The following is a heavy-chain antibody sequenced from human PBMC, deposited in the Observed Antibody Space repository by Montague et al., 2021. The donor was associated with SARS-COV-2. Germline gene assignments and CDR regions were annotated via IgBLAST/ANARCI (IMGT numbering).Heavy chain of an antibody. V-gene: IGHV3-30-3*01. CDR3: ARVYGGSYRGRIDY. CDR1: GFTFSSYA. CDR2: ISYGGSNK. J-gene: IGHJ4*02. Sequence: SLRLSCAASGFTFSSYAMHWVRQAPGKGLEWVAVISYGGSNKYYADSVKGRFTISRDNSKNTLYLQMNSLRAEDTAVYYCARVYGGSYRGRIDYWGQGTLVTVFS. D-gene: IGHD1-26*01.